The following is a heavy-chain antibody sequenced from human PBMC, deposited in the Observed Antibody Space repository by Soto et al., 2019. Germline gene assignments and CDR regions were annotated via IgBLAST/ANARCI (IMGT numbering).Heavy chain of an antibody. D-gene: IGHD2-21*01. CDR2: TFSGGNT. V-gene: IGHV3-53*02. Sequence: ELQLVETGGGWIQTGGSLRLSCAASGFSISSNYIAWVRQPPGKGLEWVSPTFSGGNTEYAASVKGRCSISRDTYKNTLYLQMDILRVEDTAVYYCARKPPSAIQGWACGMDVWGQGTTVSVSS. J-gene: IGHJ6*02. CDR3: ARKPPSAIQGWACGMDV. CDR1: GFSISSNY.